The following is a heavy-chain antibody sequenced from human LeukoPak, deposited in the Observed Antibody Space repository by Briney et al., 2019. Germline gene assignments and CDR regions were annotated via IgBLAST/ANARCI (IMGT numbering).Heavy chain of an antibody. CDR3: ATRYSVWPK. J-gene: IGHJ4*02. CDR2: IYHTGST. CDR1: GGSISNINW. D-gene: IGHD5/OR15-5a*01. Sequence: SETLSLTCAVSGGSISNINWCWWSWVRQPPGKGLEWIGEIYHTGSTNYNPSLKSRVTISLDKSKNQFSLTLTSVTAADTAMYYCATRYSVWPKWGPGTLVTVSS. V-gene: IGHV4-4*02.